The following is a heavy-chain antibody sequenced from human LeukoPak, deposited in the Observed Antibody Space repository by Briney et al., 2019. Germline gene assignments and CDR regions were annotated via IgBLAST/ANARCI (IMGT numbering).Heavy chain of an antibody. J-gene: IGHJ4*02. V-gene: IGHV3-7*03. Sequence: PGGSLRLSCAASGFIFRSYWMSWVRQAPGKGLEWVANIKQDASENYYVDSVKGRFTISRDNAMNSLYLQMNTLRAEDTAVYYCARAQGGNYGDYLEYYFGYWGQGTLVTVSS. CDR1: GFIFRSYW. D-gene: IGHD4-17*01. CDR3: ARAQGGNYGDYLEYYFGY. CDR2: IKQDASEN.